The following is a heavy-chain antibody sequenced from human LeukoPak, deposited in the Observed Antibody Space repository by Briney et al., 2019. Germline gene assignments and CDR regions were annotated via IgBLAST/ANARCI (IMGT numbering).Heavy chain of an antibody. CDR1: GGSISTYY. V-gene: IGHV4-59*01. J-gene: IGHJ4*02. D-gene: IGHD1-26*01. Sequence: SETLPLTCTVSGGSISTYYWSWIRQPPGKGLEWIGYIYYSGNTNYNPSLKSRVTISVDTSKNQFSLKLSSVTAADTAVYYCARHSGTYYDFDYWGQGTLVTVSS. CDR2: IYYSGNT. CDR3: ARHSGTYYDFDY.